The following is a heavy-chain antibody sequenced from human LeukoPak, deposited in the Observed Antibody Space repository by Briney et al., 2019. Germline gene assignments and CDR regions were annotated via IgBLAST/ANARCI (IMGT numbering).Heavy chain of an antibody. CDR2: ISAYNGDT. CDR3: ARVGEGGELGDY. J-gene: IGHJ4*02. CDR1: GYTFTNYG. D-gene: IGHD1-7*01. Sequence: ASVKVSCKASGYTFTNYGRSWVRQAPGQGLEWMGWISAYNGDTNYAQRFHGRVTMTTDTSTSTAYIELSSLRSDGTAVYYCARVGEGGELGDYWGQGTLVTVSS. V-gene: IGHV1-18*01.